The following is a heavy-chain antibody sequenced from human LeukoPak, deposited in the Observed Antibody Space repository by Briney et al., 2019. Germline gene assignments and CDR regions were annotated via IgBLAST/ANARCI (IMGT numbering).Heavy chain of an antibody. CDR3: ARSSFHSSGYFYDY. D-gene: IGHD3-22*01. CDR1: GGSISSGSYY. V-gene: IGHV4-61*02. CDR2: IYTSGST. J-gene: IGHJ4*02. Sequence: PSQTLSLTCTVSGGSISSGSYYWSWIRQPAGKGLEWIGRIYTSGSTNYNPSLKSRVTISVDTSKSQFSLKLSSVTAADTAVYYCARSSFHSSGYFYDYWGQGTLVTVSS.